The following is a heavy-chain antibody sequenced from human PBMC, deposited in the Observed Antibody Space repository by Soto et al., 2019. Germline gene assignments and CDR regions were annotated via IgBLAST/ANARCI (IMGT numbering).Heavy chain of an antibody. V-gene: IGHV2-5*02. CDR3: AHRPNYYDSSGYPYFDY. CDR2: IYWDDDK. J-gene: IGHJ4*02. Sequence: GSGPTLVNPTQTLTLTCTFSGFSLSTSGVGVGWIRQPPGKALEWLALIYWDDDKRYSPSLKSRLTITKDTSKNQVVLTMTNMDPVDTATYYCAHRPNYYDSSGYPYFDYWGQGTLVTVSS. D-gene: IGHD3-22*01. CDR1: GFSLSTSGVG.